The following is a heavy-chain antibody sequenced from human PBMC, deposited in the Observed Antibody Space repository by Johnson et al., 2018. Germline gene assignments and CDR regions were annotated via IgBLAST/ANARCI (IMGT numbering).Heavy chain of an antibody. D-gene: IGHD3-22*01. J-gene: IGHJ3*02. Sequence: QLVQSGPEVKKAGTSVKVSCKASGFTFTSSAVQWVRQARGQRLEWIGWSVVGSGNTNYEQKLQERVTITRDMSTSTAYMELSSGRSEDTDVYYCVADVGRYYDRSGSPWAAFDIWGQGTMVTVSS. CDR1: GFTFTSSA. CDR2: SVVGSGNT. CDR3: VADVGRYYDRSGSPWAAFDI. V-gene: IGHV1-58*01.